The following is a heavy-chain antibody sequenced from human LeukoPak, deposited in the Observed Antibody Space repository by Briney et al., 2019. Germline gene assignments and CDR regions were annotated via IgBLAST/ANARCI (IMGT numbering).Heavy chain of an antibody. D-gene: IGHD1-26*01. CDR1: GFTFSKYT. Sequence: GRSLRLSXAASGFTFSKYTIHWVRQPPGKGLEYVSAISSNGGTTYHANSVKGRFTISRDNSKTTLYLQMGSLRPEDMAVYYCARDLGVAGALDYWGQGTLVTVSS. CDR3: ARDLGVAGALDY. J-gene: IGHJ4*01. CDR2: ISSNGGTT. V-gene: IGHV3-64*01.